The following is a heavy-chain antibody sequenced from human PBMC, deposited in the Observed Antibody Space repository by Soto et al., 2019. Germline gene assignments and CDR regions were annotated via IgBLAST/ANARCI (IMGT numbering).Heavy chain of an antibody. CDR3: ARDNGGRSFDY. D-gene: IGHD4-17*01. CDR1: GGSISSYY. V-gene: IGHV4-59*01. Sequence: SETLSLTCTVSGGSISSYYWSWIRQPPGKGLEWIGYIYYSGSTNYNPSLKSRVTISVDTSKNQFSLKLSSVTAADTAVYYCARDNGGRSFDYWGQGTLVTVS. J-gene: IGHJ4*02. CDR2: IYYSGST.